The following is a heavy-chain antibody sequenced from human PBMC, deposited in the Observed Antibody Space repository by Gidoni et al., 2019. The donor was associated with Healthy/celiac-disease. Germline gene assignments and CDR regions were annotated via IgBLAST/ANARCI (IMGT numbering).Heavy chain of an antibody. J-gene: IGHJ4*02. CDR2: ISSSSSYI. V-gene: IGHV3-21*01. Sequence: EVQLVESGGGLVKPGGSLRLSCAASGFTFSSYSMNWVRQAPGKGLEWVSSISSSSSYIYYEDSVKGRFTISRDNAKNSLYLQMNSLRAEDTAVYYCAREHFGSSSLGVDYWGQGTLVTVSS. D-gene: IGHD6-6*01. CDR3: AREHFGSSSLGVDY. CDR1: GFTFSSYS.